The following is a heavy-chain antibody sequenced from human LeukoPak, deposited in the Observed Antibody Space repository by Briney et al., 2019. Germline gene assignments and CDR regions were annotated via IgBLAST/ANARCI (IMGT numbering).Heavy chain of an antibody. D-gene: IGHD2-2*01. CDR2: INHSGST. V-gene: IGHV4-34*01. CDR3: ARGGVVPAAMPLFDY. Sequence: SETLSLTCAVSGGSFSGYNRSWIRQPPGKGLEWVGEINHSGSTIYNPSLKNRVTISVDTSKKQLSLKLSSVTAADSAVYYCARGGVVPAAMPLFDYWGQGTLVTVSS. CDR1: GGSFSGYN. J-gene: IGHJ4*02.